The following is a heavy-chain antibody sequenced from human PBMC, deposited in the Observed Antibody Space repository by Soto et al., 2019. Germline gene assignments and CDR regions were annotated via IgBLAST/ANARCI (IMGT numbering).Heavy chain of an antibody. D-gene: IGHD3-22*01. Sequence: LEIRSLAYGVYGGSFRGYYWSWIRQPPGKGVEWIGEINHSGSTNYNPSLKSRVTISVDTSKNQFSLQLSSLPAADTAVYYCARPTTVDYYDSSGYSGHDASDIWGQGTMVT. V-gene: IGHV4-34*01. J-gene: IGHJ3*02. CDR1: GGSFRGYY. CDR2: INHSGST. CDR3: ARPTTVDYYDSSGYSGHDASDI.